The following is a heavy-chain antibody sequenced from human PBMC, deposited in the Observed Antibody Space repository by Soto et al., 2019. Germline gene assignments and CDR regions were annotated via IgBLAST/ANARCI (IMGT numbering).Heavy chain of an antibody. J-gene: IGHJ4*02. V-gene: IGHV3-33*01. CDR2: IWYDGSNK. D-gene: IGHD3-16*01. Sequence: QVQLVESGGGVVQPGRSLRLSCAASGFAFSSYAMHWVRQAPGKGLEWVAVIWYDGSNKNYADSVKGRFTISRDNSKNPLYLQMNSLRAEDTAVYYCAREIEGGFDYWGQATLVTVSS. CDR3: AREIEGGFDY. CDR1: GFAFSSYA.